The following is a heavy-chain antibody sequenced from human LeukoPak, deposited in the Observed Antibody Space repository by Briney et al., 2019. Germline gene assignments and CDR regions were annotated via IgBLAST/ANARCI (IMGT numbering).Heavy chain of an antibody. V-gene: IGHV4-30-2*01. CDR1: GGSISSGGYY. Sequence: PSETLSLTCTVSGGSISSGGYYWSWIRQPPGKGLEWIGYIYHSGSTYYNPSLKSRVTISVDRSKNQFSLKLSSVTAADTAVYYCARDVGSGSYSNWFDPWGQGTLVTVSS. D-gene: IGHD3-10*01. CDR2: IYHSGST. J-gene: IGHJ5*02. CDR3: ARDVGSGSYSNWFDP.